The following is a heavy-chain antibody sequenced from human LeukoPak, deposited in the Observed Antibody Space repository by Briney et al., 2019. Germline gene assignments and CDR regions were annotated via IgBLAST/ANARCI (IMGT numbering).Heavy chain of an antibody. CDR3: ARDGDTAMGTGYFDY. D-gene: IGHD5-18*01. CDR1: GFTFSSYG. Sequence: PGGSLRLSCAASGFTFSSYGMHWVRQAPGKGLEWVAVISYDGSNKYYADSVKGRFTISRDNSKNTLYLQMNSLRAEDTAVYYCARDGDTAMGTGYFDYWGQGTLVTVSS. J-gene: IGHJ4*02. V-gene: IGHV3-30*03. CDR2: ISYDGSNK.